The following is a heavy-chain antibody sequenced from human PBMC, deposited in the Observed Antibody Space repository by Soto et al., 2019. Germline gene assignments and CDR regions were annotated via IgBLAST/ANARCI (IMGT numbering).Heavy chain of an antibody. D-gene: IGHD3-3*01. CDR2: IDPRSGDR. Sequence: QVQLVQSGAEVKKPGASVKVSCKPSGYTFTDLYIHWVRQAPGQGLEWMGWIDPRSGDRRYTQKFQGRVTMSRDTAASTVYMELSSLTSDDTAVYFCARGNYGPLEFWGQENLVTVSS. CDR1: GYTFTDLY. V-gene: IGHV1-2*02. CDR3: ARGNYGPLEF. J-gene: IGHJ4*02.